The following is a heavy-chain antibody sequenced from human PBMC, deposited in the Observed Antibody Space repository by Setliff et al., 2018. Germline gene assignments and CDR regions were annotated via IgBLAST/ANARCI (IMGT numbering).Heavy chain of an antibody. J-gene: IGHJ4*02. CDR2: IKSAADGGTI. CDR3: TTDWSRGDSGNYLRLDY. D-gene: IGHD3-10*01. CDR1: GFSFSNTK. V-gene: IGHV3-15*01. Sequence: GESLKISCLASGFSFSNTKMSWIRQAPGKGLEWVGRIKSAADGGTIEYAAAVNGRFTVSRDDSKNTLFLQMNSLKTEDTALYYCTTDWSRGDSGNYLRLDYWGPGTLVTVSS.